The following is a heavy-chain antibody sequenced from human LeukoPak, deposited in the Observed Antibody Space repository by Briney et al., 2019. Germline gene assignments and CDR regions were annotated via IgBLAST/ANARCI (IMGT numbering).Heavy chain of an antibody. D-gene: IGHD5-12*01. CDR1: GFTFSSYA. CDR3: ARAPGAYSGYHDY. Sequence: SGGSLRLSCAASGFTFSSYAMSWVRQAPGKGLEWVSAISGSGGSTYYADSVKGRFTISRENAKNSLYLQMNSLRAEDTAVYYCARAPGAYSGYHDYWGQGTLVTVSS. V-gene: IGHV3-23*01. J-gene: IGHJ4*02. CDR2: ISGSGGST.